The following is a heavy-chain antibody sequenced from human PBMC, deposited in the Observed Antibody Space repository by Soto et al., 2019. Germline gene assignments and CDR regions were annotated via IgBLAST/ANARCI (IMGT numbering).Heavy chain of an antibody. D-gene: IGHD6-19*01. CDR3: ARGGSSGWYPELNKGVGYFDY. J-gene: IGHJ4*02. CDR1: GYTFTSYG. Sequence: ASVKVSCKASGYTFTSYGISWVRQAPGQGLEWMGWISAYNGNTNYAQKLQGRVTMTTDTSTSTAYMELRSLRSDDTAVYYCARGGSSGWYPELNKGVGYFDYWGQGTLVTVSS. CDR2: ISAYNGNT. V-gene: IGHV1-18*01.